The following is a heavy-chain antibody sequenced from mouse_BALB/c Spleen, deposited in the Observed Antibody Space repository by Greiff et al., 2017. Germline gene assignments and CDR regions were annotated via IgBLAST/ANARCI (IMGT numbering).Heavy chain of an antibody. D-gene: IGHD2-4*01. J-gene: IGHJ3*01. V-gene: IGHV1S81*02. CDR1: GYTFTSYY. CDR2: INPSNGGT. Sequence: VQLQQPGAELVKPGASVKLSCKASGYTFTSYYMYWVKQRPGQGLEWIGGINPSNGGTNFNEKFKSKATLTVDKSSSTAYMQLSSLTSEDSAVYYCTSGGYDYEAWFADWGQGTLVTVSA. CDR3: TSGGYDYEAWFAD.